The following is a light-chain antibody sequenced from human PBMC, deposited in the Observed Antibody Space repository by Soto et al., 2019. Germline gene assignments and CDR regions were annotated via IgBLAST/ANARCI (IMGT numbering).Light chain of an antibody. V-gene: IGKV1-27*01. CDR3: QQYNSYPRT. CDR1: QGISNG. J-gene: IGKJ5*01. Sequence: DIQVTQSPSSLSASLGDRVTITCRASQGISNGLSWYQQKHGQAPTLLIYAASSLQSGVPSRYSGSGSGTEFTLTISSLQPDDFETYYCQQYNSYPRTFGQGTRLEIK. CDR2: AAS.